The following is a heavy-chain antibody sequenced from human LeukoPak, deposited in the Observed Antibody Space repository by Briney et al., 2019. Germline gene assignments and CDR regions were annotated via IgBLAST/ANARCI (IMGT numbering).Heavy chain of an antibody. CDR3: AKAEGKNPTGGRWLD. D-gene: IGHD6-19*01. Sequence: GGSLRLSCAGSGFSFSTYAMTRVRQAPGMGLESVSAISGSGGYTYYADSVKGRFTISRDNSKNTLYLQINSLRAEDTAIYYCAKAEGKNPTGGRWLDWGQGTLVTVSS. CDR1: GFSFSTYA. V-gene: IGHV3-23*01. CDR2: ISGSGGYT. J-gene: IGHJ4*02.